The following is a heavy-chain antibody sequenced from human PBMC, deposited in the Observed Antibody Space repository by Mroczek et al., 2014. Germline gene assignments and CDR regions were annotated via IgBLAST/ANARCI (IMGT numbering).Heavy chain of an antibody. CDR2: ISSSSSYI. CDR1: GFTFSSYS. Sequence: VQLQESGGGLVKPGGSLRLSCAASGFTFSSYSMNWVRQAPGKGLEWVSSISSSSSYIYYADSVKGRFTISRDNAKNSLYLQMNSLRAEDTTVYYCARDSGHYDILTGYYMEEGGAYWGQGTLVTVSS. CDR3: ARDSGHYDILTGYYMEEGGAY. J-gene: IGHJ4*02. D-gene: IGHD3-9*01. V-gene: IGHV3-21*01.